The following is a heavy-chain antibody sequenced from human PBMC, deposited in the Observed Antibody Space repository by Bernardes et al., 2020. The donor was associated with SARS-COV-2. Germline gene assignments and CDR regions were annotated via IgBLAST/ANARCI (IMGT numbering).Heavy chain of an antibody. CDR2: ISYQGSTS. J-gene: IGHJ3*02. V-gene: IGHV3-30*18. Sequence: GGSLRLSCAASGFCFNNYAMHRVRQAPGKGLEWVSAISYQGSTSNSADSVKARITVSRDSAKNMLYLQMNSLKSEDTAVYYCAKAGSLYLLYYDDAFDIWGQGTMVIVSS. CDR1: GFCFNNYA. D-gene: IGHD3-16*02. CDR3: AKAGSLYLLYYDDAFDI.